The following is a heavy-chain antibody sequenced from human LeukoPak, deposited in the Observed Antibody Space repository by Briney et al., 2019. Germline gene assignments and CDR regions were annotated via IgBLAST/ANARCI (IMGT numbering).Heavy chain of an antibody. Sequence: ASVKVSCKASGYTFTNYGISWVRQAPGQGLEWVGWVSTYNDNTNYAQKFQGRVTMTTDTSTSTAYMELGGLRSDDTAIYYCARDLGYCTNDVCYRNWFDPWGQGTLVTVSS. J-gene: IGHJ5*02. CDR1: GYTFTNYG. CDR3: ARDLGYCTNDVCYRNWFDP. D-gene: IGHD2-8*01. CDR2: VSTYNDNT. V-gene: IGHV1-18*01.